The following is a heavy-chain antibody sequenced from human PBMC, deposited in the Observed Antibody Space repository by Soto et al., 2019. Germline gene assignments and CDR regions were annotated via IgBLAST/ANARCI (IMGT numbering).Heavy chain of an antibody. CDR3: ARGEYSEYDYRPFDY. D-gene: IGHD5-12*01. V-gene: IGHV3-48*04. CDR2: ITTRSGTT. CDR1: GFTFNNYN. Sequence: EVQLVESGGGLVQPGGSLRLTCAASGFTFNNYNMNWVRQAPGKGLEWVSYITTRSGTTYYADSVKGRFTISRDNGKNSLYLQMNSLRAEDTAVYYCARGEYSEYDYRPFDYWGQGTLVTVSS. J-gene: IGHJ4*02.